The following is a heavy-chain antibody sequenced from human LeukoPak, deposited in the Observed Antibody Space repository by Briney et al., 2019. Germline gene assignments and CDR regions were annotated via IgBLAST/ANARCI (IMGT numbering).Heavy chain of an antibody. D-gene: IGHD3-10*01. V-gene: IGHV3-21*01. J-gene: IGHJ6*04. CDR2: ISSSSSYI. Sequence: PGGSLRLSCAASGFTFSSYWMSWVRQAPGKGLEWVSSISSSSSYIYYADSVKGRFTISRDNARNSLYLQMNSLRAEDTAVYYCVRGKANYGLGSDVWGKGTTVTVSS. CDR1: GFTFSSYW. CDR3: VRGKANYGLGSDV.